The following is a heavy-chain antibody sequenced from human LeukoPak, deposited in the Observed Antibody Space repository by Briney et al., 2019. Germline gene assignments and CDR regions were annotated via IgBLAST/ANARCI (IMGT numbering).Heavy chain of an antibody. V-gene: IGHV3-21*01. CDR2: ISSSSSYI. CDR1: EFTFSSYS. D-gene: IGHD5-24*01. Sequence: PGGSLRLSCAASEFTFSSYSMTWVRQAPGKGLEWVSSISSSSSYIYYADSVKGRFTISRDNAKNSLYLQMNSLRAEDTAVYYCARAREMTKDYWGQGTLVTVSS. J-gene: IGHJ4*02. CDR3: ARAREMTKDY.